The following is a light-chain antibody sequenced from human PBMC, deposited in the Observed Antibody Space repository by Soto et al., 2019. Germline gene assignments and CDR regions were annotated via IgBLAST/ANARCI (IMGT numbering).Light chain of an antibody. V-gene: IGKV3-15*01. CDR3: QQYDYWPLT. CDR2: GAS. CDR1: QSVSNN. Sequence: EIVMTQPPAPLSVSPGERATLSSRASQSVSNNLAWYQQKPGQAPRLLIYGASTRATGIPARFSGSGSGTEFTRTISSQRCEYFAGCYCQQYDYWPLTGGGGTKLEIK. J-gene: IGKJ4*01.